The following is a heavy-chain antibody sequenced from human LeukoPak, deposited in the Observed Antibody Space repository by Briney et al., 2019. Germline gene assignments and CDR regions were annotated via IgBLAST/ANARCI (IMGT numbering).Heavy chain of an antibody. V-gene: IGHV4-34*01. D-gene: IGHD1-1*01. Sequence: SETLSLTCAVYGGSFSGYYWSWIRQPPGKGLEWIGEINHSGSTNYNPSLKSRVTISVDTSKNQFSLRLSSVTAADTAVYYCARVNINNWHSCDYWGQGTLVTVSS. CDR2: INHSGST. J-gene: IGHJ4*02. CDR1: GGSFSGYY. CDR3: ARVNINNWHSCDY.